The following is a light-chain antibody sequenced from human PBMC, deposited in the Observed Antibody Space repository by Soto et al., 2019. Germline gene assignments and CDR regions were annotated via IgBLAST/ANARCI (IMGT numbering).Light chain of an antibody. V-gene: IGKV1-39*01. CDR2: GAY. Sequence: EIQVPRAXGSLSASVVERLRKSVRASQSITTYLNWYQQKQGEAHNIMIFGAYTLQSGVKSRFSGSCSGTDFTLTISSMQTEDFETSSCKTSYSTLCKFGNGNKVDIK. CDR3: KTSYSTLCK. J-gene: IGKJ1*01. CDR1: QSITTY.